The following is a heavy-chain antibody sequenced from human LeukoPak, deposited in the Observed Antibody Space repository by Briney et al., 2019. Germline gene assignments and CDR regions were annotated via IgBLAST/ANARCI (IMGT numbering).Heavy chain of an antibody. CDR1: TFTIYW. CDR3: ARTGMVATHLDY. Sequence: TFTIYWIARVRHMPGKGLVRQGIIYPGESDTRYSPSFQGQVTISADKSISTAYLQWSSLKASDTAMYYCARTGMVATHLDYWGQGTLVTVSS. J-gene: IGHJ4*02. D-gene: IGHD5-12*01. V-gene: IGHV5-51*01. CDR2: IYPGESDT.